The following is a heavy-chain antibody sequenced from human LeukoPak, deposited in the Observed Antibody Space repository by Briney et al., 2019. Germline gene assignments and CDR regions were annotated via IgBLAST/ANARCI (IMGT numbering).Heavy chain of an antibody. CDR3: ARGGFGSGYYFWYFDY. Sequence: SVKVSCKASGGTFSSYAISWVRQAPGQGLEWMGGIIPIFGTANYAQKFQGRVTITADESTSTAYMELSSLRSEDTAVYYCARGGFGSGYYFWYFDYWGQGTLVTVSP. CDR2: IIPIFGTA. CDR1: GGTFSSYA. J-gene: IGHJ4*02. D-gene: IGHD3-22*01. V-gene: IGHV1-69*13.